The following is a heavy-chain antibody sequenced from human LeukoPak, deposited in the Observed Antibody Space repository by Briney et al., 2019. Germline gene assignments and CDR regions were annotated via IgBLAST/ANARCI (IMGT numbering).Heavy chain of an antibody. CDR2: IYSNGET. CDR1: GASIINYY. D-gene: IGHD3-10*01. J-gene: IGHJ4*02. CDR3: ASLGGSGSWNFGY. Sequence: SETLSLTCTVSGASIINYYWSWIRQPPGKGLEWIAYIYSNGETNYDPSLKSRVTISLDTSKQQLSLKVRSVTAAATAVYYCASLGGSGSWNFGYWGQGTLVTVSS. V-gene: IGHV4-59*01.